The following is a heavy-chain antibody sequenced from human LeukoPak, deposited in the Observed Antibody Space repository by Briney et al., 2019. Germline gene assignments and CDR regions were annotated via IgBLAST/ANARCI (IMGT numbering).Heavy chain of an antibody. CDR1: GGSISNSY. D-gene: IGHD3-10*01. CDR2: IYASGTT. V-gene: IGHV4-4*07. CDR3: ARDTGYFASGGFDY. J-gene: IGHJ4*02. Sequence: SATLSLTCSVSGGSISNSYWSWIRQPAGKGLECIGRIYASGTTNYNPSLKSRVTMSLDTSKNQFSLKLSSVTAADTAVYYCARDTGYFASGGFDYWGRGTLVTVSS.